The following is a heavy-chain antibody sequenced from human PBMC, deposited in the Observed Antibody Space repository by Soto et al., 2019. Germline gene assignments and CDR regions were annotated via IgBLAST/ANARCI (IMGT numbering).Heavy chain of an antibody. J-gene: IGHJ3*02. V-gene: IGHV3-53*01. CDR3: ARVSFSAYCSGGSCFPSAFDI. CDR2: IYSGGST. CDR1: GFTVSSNY. Sequence: PGGSLRLSCAASGFTVSSNYMSWVRQAPGKGLEWVSVIYSGGSTYYADSVKGRFTISRDNSKNTLYLQMNSLRAEDTAVYYCARVSFSAYCSGGSCFPSAFDIWGQGTMVTVSS. D-gene: IGHD2-15*01.